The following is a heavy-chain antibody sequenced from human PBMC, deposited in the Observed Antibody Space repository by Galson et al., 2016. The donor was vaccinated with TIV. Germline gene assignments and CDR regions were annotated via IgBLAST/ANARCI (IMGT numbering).Heavy chain of an antibody. CDR1: GLTFSDYY. J-gene: IGHJ4*02. CDR2: ISNSGSSI. CDR3: ATIRYFSYFDS. Sequence: SLRLSCAASGLTFSDYYMTWIRQAPGKGLEWISYISNSGSSIYYADSVKGQFSISRDNAKNSLYLQMNSLRAEDTARYYCATIRYFSYFDSWGQGTLVTVSS. D-gene: IGHD3-9*01. V-gene: IGHV3-11*01.